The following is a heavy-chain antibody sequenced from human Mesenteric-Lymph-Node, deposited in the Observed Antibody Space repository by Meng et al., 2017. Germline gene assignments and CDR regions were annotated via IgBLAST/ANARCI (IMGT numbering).Heavy chain of an antibody. D-gene: IGHD2-15*01. CDR1: GFTFSSNY. Sequence: LGVEEDGGGVALPGASLRLSCAATGFTFSSNYMDSVRQTAGKGLIWVSLRNPDGRRSNNADSVKGRFTFSRENSKNTLYLKMNSLRAEDTAMYYCARDMMDLGQGTLVTVSS. J-gene: IGHJ4*02. V-gene: IGHV3-74*02. CDR2: RNPDGRRS. CDR3: ARDMMD.